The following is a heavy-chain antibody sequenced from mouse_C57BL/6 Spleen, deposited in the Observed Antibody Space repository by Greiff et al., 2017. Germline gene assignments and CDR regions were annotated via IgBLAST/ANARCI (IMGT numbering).Heavy chain of an antibody. D-gene: IGHD1-1*01. V-gene: IGHV1-66*01. CDR3: ARRYGSSYFDY. CDR2: IYPGSGNT. J-gene: IGHJ2*01. Sequence: QVQLQQSGPELVKPGASVKISCKASGYSFTSYYIHWVKQRPGQGLEWIGCIYPGSGNTKYNEKFKGKATLTADTSSSTAYMQLSSLTSEDSAVYYCARRYGSSYFDYWGQGTTLTVSA. CDR1: GYSFTSYY.